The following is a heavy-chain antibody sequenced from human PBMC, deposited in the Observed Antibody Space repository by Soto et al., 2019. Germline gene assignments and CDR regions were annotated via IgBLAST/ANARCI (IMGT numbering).Heavy chain of an antibody. CDR1: GGSISSGDYY. CDR2: IYYSGST. J-gene: IGHJ6*02. D-gene: IGHD2-15*01. Sequence: ASETLSLTCTVSGGSISSGDYYWSWIRQPPGKGLEWIGYIYYSGSTYYNPSLKSRVTISVDTSKNQFSLKLSSVTAADTAVYYCAREPRGCSGGSCYSWIYYYYYGMDVWGQGTTVTVSS. V-gene: IGHV4-30-4*01. CDR3: AREPRGCSGGSCYSWIYYYYYGMDV.